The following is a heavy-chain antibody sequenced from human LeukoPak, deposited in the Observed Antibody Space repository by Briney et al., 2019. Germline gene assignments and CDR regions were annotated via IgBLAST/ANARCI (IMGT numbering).Heavy chain of an antibody. CDR2: IDWDDDK. J-gene: IGHJ4*02. V-gene: IGHV2-70*01. CDR3: ARIRDDYGDYYFDY. D-gene: IGHD4-17*01. Sequence: SGPTLVNPTQTLTLTCTFSGFSLSTSGMCVSWIRQPPGKALEWLALIDWDDDKSYSTSLKTRLPISKDTSKNQVVLTMTNLDPVDTATYYCARIRDDYGDYYFDYWGQGTLVTVSS. CDR1: GFSLSTSGMC.